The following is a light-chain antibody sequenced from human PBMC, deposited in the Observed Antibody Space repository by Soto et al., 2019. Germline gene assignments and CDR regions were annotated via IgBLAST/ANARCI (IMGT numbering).Light chain of an antibody. V-gene: IGLV2-18*02. CDR1: SSDVGSYNR. CDR2: EVS. Sequence: QSVMTQPPSVSGSTGKSVAISCTGTSSDVGSYNRVAWYQQPPGTAPKLMIYEVSNRPSGVPDRFSGSKSGNTASLTISGLQAEDEADYYCSSFTSSSTDVFGTGTKLTVL. CDR3: SSFTSSSTDV. J-gene: IGLJ1*01.